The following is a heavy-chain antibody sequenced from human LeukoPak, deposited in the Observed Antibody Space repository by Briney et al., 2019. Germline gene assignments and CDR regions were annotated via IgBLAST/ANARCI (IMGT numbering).Heavy chain of an antibody. CDR2: ISGRGGNT. CDR1: GFAFSNYA. V-gene: IGHV3-23*01. D-gene: IGHD3-22*01. CDR3: AKDGADYYDASGFYGDFDY. Sequence: GGFLRLSCAASGFAFSNYAMNWVRQAPGKGLEWVSTISGRGGNTYYADSVKGRFTISRDNYKNTLYLQMNSLRAEDTAVYYCAKDGADYYDASGFYGDFDYWGQGTLVTVSS. J-gene: IGHJ4*02.